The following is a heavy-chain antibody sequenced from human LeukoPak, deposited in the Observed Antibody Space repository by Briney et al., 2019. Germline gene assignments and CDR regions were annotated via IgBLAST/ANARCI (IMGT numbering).Heavy chain of an antibody. D-gene: IGHD3-22*01. CDR3: ARGAFYDNSGYMTYYFYYYMDV. CDR2: INHSGKT. Sequence: SETLSLTCAVYGGSLSGHHWNWIRHTPGKGLEWIGEINHSGKTDYNPSLKSRVTISIDTSKNQFSLNLTSVTAADTALYYCARGAFYDNSGYMTYYFYYYMDVWGKGTTVTVSS. J-gene: IGHJ6*03. CDR1: GGSLSGHH. V-gene: IGHV4-34*01.